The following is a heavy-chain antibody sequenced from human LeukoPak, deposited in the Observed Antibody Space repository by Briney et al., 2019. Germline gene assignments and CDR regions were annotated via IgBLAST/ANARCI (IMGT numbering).Heavy chain of an antibody. Sequence: GASVKVSCKASGYTFTSYAMNWVRQAPGQGLEWMGWINTNTGNPTYAQGFTGRFVFSLDTSVSTAYLQISSLKAEDTAVYYCASGYYYDSSGYSNWFDPWGQGTLVTVSS. CDR2: INTNTGNP. J-gene: IGHJ5*02. V-gene: IGHV7-4-1*02. CDR3: ASGYYYDSSGYSNWFDP. CDR1: GYTFTSYA. D-gene: IGHD3-22*01.